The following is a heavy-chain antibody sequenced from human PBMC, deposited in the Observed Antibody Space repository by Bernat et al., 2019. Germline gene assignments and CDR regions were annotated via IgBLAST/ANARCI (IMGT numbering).Heavy chain of an antibody. CDR1: GFTFSSYG. V-gene: IGHV3-30*03. J-gene: IGHJ4*02. CDR3: ARAIAAGYSSPFDY. CDR2: ISYDGSNK. Sequence: QVQLVESGGGVVQPGRSLRLSCAASGFTFSSYGMHWVRQAPGKGLEWVAVISYDGSNKYYADSVKGRFTISRDNSKNTLYLQMNSLRAEDTAVYYCARAIAAGYSSPFDYWGQGTLVTVSS. D-gene: IGHD6-13*01.